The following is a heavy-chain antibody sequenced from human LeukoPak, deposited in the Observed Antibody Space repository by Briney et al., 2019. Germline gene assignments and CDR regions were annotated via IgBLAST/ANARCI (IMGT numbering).Heavy chain of an antibody. V-gene: IGHV4-31*03. D-gene: IGHD6-13*01. CDR3: ARGRSSSWYSRNRYYFDY. CDR2: IYYTGRT. CDR1: GGSISSGGYY. J-gene: IGHJ4*02. Sequence: SETLSLTCTVSGGSISSGGYYWNWIRQHPTEGLEWIGHIYYTGRTTYNPSVKSRVTISADTSKNQFSLKLNSVTAADTAVYYCARGRSSSWYSRNRYYFDYWGQGTLVTVSS.